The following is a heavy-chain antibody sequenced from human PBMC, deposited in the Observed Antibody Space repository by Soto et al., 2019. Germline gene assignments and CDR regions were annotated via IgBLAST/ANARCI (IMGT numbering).Heavy chain of an antibody. CDR1: GGTFSSYT. V-gene: IGHV1-69*04. CDR2: IIPILGIA. D-gene: IGHD3-10*01. J-gene: IGHJ4*02. Sequence: ASVKVSCKASGGTFSSYTISWVRQAPGQGLEWMGRIIPILGIANYAQKFQGRVTITADKSTSTAYMELSSLRSEDTAVYYCARDLGVSYYGSGSYIYWGQGTLVTVSS. CDR3: ARDLGVSYYGSGSYIY.